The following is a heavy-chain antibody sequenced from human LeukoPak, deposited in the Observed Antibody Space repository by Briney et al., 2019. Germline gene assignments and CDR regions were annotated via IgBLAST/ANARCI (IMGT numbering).Heavy chain of an antibody. V-gene: IGHV3-49*03. D-gene: IGHD3-10*01. Sequence: GGSLRLSCAASGFTFRNYGMHWIRQAPGKGLEWVAFIRSKSYGGTSEYAASVRGRFTVSRDDSKSIAYLQMESLKTEDTAVYYCSRDFWRFGLDFWGRGTPVTVSS. CDR2: IRSKSYGGTS. CDR3: SRDFWRFGLDF. CDR1: GFTFRNYG. J-gene: IGHJ4*02.